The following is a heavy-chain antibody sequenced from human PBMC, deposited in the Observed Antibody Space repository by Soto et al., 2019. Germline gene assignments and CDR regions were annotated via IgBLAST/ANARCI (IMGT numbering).Heavy chain of an antibody. D-gene: IGHD3-10*01. V-gene: IGHV4-59*01. CDR1: GGSISSYY. CDR3: ARYGSGSNKYFQH. Sequence: SETLSLTCTVSGGSISSYYWSWIRQPPGKGLEWIGYIYYSGSTNYNPSLKSRVTISVDTSKNQFSLKLSSVTAADTAVYYCARYGSGSNKYFQHWGPGTLVTVSS. J-gene: IGHJ1*01. CDR2: IYYSGST.